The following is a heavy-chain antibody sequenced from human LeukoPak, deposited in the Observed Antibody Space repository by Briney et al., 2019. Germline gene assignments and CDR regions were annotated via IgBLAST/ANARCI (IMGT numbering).Heavy chain of an antibody. D-gene: IGHD3-10*01. CDR1: GYTFTGYY. CDR2: INPNSGGT. J-gene: IGHJ4*02. Sequence: ASVKVSCKASGYTFTGYYMHWVRQAPGQGLEWMRWINPNSGGTNYAQKFQGRVTMTRDTSISTAYMELSRLRSDDTAVYYCARGRSPLTYYYGSGSPQDYWGQGTLVTVSS. CDR3: ARGRSPLTYYYGSGSPQDY. V-gene: IGHV1-2*02.